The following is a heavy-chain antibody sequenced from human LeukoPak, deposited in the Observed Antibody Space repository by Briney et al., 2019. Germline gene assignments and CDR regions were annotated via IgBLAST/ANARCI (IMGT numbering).Heavy chain of an antibody. J-gene: IGHJ5*02. CDR2: FDNSGST. D-gene: IGHD6-13*01. Sequence: PSETLSLTCTVSGGSISSSSYNWGWIRQPPGKGLEWIGSFDNSGSTYYSPSLKSRVTISVDTSKDQFSLKLTSVTAADTAVYYCARPPGIAAAWFDPWGQGTLVTVSS. CDR1: GGSISSSSYN. CDR3: ARPPGIAAAWFDP. V-gene: IGHV4-39*01.